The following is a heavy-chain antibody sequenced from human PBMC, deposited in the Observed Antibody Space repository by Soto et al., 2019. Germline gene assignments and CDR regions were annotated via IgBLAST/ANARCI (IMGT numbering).Heavy chain of an antibody. V-gene: IGHV4-59*11. CDR2: MYYSGST. J-gene: IGHJ4*02. Sequence: SETLSLTCTVSGGTISNHYWSWIRQPPGKGLEWMGYMYYSGSTKYNPSLKSRVTISVGTSKNQFFLKLNSVTAADTAVYYCTRVGGYYGDYPNFDYWGQGTLVTVSS. D-gene: IGHD4-17*01. CDR3: TRVGGYYGDYPNFDY. CDR1: GGTISNHY.